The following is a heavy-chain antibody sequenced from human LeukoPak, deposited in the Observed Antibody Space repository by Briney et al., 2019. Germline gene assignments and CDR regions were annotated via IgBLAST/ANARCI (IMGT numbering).Heavy chain of an antibody. Sequence: SGESLKISCKGSGYSFTTYWIGWVRQKPGKGLEWMGIIYPSDSGTRYSQSFQGQVTISADRSISTAYLQWSSLKASDTAMYYCARRGAPYGIYCSSTSCSSQNIEDGGIWFDPWGQGTLVTVSS. CDR1: GYSFTTYW. V-gene: IGHV5-51*01. CDR2: IYPSDSGT. J-gene: IGHJ5*02. CDR3: ARRGAPYGIYCSSTSCSSQNIEDGGIWFDP. D-gene: IGHD2-2*01.